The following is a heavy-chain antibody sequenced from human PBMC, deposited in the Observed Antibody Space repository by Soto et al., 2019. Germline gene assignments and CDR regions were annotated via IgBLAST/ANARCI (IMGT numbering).Heavy chain of an antibody. CDR1: GFTFSSYA. J-gene: IGHJ4*02. CDR2: ISGSGGST. Sequence: GGSLRLSCAASGFTFSSYAMSWVRQAPGKGLEWVSAISGSGGSTYYADSVKGRFTISRDNSKNTLYLQMNSLRAEDTAVYYCAKDLYEESSWYEGCCRPHIYWGQGTLVTVSS. CDR3: AKDLYEESSWYEGCCRPHIY. V-gene: IGHV3-23*01. D-gene: IGHD6-13*01.